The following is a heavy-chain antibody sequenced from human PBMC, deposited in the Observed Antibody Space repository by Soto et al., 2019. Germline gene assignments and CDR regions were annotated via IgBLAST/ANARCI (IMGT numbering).Heavy chain of an antibody. J-gene: IGHJ4*02. D-gene: IGHD3-10*01. CDR3: AKDGSDYSDYFDY. Sequence: EVQLVESGGGLVQPGRSLRLSCAASGFTFDDYAMHWVRQAPGKGLEWVSGISWNSGSIGYADSVKGRFTISRDNAKNSLYLQMNSLRAEDTGLYYCAKDGSDYSDYFDYWGQGTLVTVSS. CDR2: ISWNSGSI. V-gene: IGHV3-9*01. CDR1: GFTFDDYA.